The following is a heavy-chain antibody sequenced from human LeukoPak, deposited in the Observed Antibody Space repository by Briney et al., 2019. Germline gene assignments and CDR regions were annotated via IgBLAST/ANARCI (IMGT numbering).Heavy chain of an antibody. CDR2: IYRGGNT. CDR3: TLRGSGSHYEGASVY. Sequence: GGSLRLSCAASGFTVTNDCMSWVRQAPGKGLEGVSVIYRGGNTYYANSVQGRFTISRDHSNNTLYLQMNSLRADDTAVYYCTLRGSGSHYEGASVYWGRGTLVTVSS. D-gene: IGHD3-10*01. J-gene: IGHJ4*02. V-gene: IGHV3-66*01. CDR1: GFTVTNDC.